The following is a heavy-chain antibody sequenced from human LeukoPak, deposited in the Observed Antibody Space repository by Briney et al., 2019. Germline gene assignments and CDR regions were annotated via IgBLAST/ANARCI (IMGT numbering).Heavy chain of an antibody. CDR1: GDSISSSNHY. CDR3: ARLTGYRIESAFDI. J-gene: IGHJ3*02. Sequence: SETMSLTCTVSGDSISSSNHYWGWIRQPPGKGLEWIGYIYYSGSTNYNPSLKSRVTISVDTSKNQFSLKLSSVTAADTAVYYCARLTGYRIESAFDIWGQGTMVTVSS. CDR2: IYYSGST. V-gene: IGHV4-61*05. D-gene: IGHD3-9*01.